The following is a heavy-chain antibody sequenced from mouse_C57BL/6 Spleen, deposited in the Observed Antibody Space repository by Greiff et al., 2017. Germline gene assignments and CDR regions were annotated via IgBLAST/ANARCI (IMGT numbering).Heavy chain of an antibody. D-gene: IGHD1-1*01. CDR3: ARSPNYYGSSWDC. Sequence: VQLQQSGPELVKPGASVKIPCKASGYTFTDYNMDWVKQSPGKSLEWIGDINPNNGGTIYNQKFKGKATLTVDKSSSTAYMELRSLTSEDTAVYYGARSPNYYGSSWDCWGQGTTRTVSS. CDR2: INPNNGGT. J-gene: IGHJ2*01. CDR1: GYTFTDYN. V-gene: IGHV1-18*01.